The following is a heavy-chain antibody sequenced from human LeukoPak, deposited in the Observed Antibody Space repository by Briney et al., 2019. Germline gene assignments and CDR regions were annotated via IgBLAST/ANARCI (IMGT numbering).Heavy chain of an antibody. D-gene: IGHD3-22*01. CDR1: GGSISSSSYY. CDR2: IYYSGST. V-gene: IGHV4-39*01. CDR3: ARRESNLYYYDSSGYPVAEYFQH. J-gene: IGHJ1*01. Sequence: SETLSLTCTVSGGSISSSSYYWGWIRQPPGKGLEWIGSIYYSGSTYYNPSLKSRVTISVDTSKNQFSLKLSSVTAADTAVYYCARRESNLYYYDSSGYPVAEYFQHWGQGTLVTVSS.